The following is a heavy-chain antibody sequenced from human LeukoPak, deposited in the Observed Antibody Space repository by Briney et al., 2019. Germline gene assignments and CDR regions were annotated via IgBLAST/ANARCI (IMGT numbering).Heavy chain of an antibody. J-gene: IGHJ4*02. Sequence: GGSLRLSCAASGFTFTNYAMSWVRQAPGKGLEWVSAVSDSGSDTYYADSVKGRFTISKDKSKNTVFLQMNSLRVEDTAICYCAKRVPYGSSSVYFDYWGRGTLVTVSS. CDR3: AKRVPYGSSSVYFDY. CDR2: VSDSGSDT. CDR1: GFTFTNYA. V-gene: IGHV3-23*01. D-gene: IGHD6-6*01.